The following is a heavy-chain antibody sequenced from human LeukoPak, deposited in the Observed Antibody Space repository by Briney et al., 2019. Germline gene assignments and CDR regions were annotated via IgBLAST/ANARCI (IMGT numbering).Heavy chain of an antibody. CDR1: GYTFTGYY. CDR2: INPNRGGT. V-gene: IGHV1-2*02. D-gene: IGHD6-13*01. Sequence: RASVKVSCKASGYTFTGYYMHWLRQAPGQGLEWMGWINPNRGGTNYAQKFQGRVTMTRDTSISTAYMELSRLRSDDTAVYYGARGKTQAGSWYTPVDYFDYWGQGTLVTVSS. J-gene: IGHJ4*02. CDR3: ARGKTQAGSWYTPVDYFDY.